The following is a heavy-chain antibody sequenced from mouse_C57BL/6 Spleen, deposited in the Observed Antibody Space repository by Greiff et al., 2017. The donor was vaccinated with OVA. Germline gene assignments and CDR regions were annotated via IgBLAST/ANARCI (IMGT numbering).Heavy chain of an antibody. CDR2: INPGSGGT. Sequence: QVQLQQSGAELVRPGTTVKVSCKASGYAFTNYLIEWVKQRPGQGLEWIGVINPGSGGTNYNEKFKGKATLTADKSSSTAYMQLSSLTSEDSAVYFCAVYYGTAYWGQGTLVTVSA. D-gene: IGHD1-1*01. CDR1: GYAFTNYL. CDR3: AVYYGTAY. V-gene: IGHV1-54*01. J-gene: IGHJ3*01.